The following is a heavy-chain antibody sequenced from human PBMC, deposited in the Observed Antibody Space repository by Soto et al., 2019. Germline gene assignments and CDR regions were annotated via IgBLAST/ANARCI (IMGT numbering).Heavy chain of an antibody. CDR2: IIPIFGTA. D-gene: IGHD3-22*01. CDR1: GGTFSSYA. CDR3: AREIWDRSGYYSPSFDC. J-gene: IGHJ4*02. Sequence: AVKGSFKAAGGTFSSYAISWLRQAPLQVLEWMVGIIPIFGTANYAQKFQGRVTITADESTSTAYMELSSLRSEDTAVYYCAREIWDRSGYYSPSFDCWGQGTMVNVSS. V-gene: IGHV1-69*13.